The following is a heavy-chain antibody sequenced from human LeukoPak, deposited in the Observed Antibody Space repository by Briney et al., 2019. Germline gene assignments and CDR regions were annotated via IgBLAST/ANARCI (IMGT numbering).Heavy chain of an antibody. CDR1: GFSLTLNY. J-gene: IGHJ2*01. D-gene: IGHD3-16*01. V-gene: IGHV3-53*01. Sequence: RGSLTLSCAASGFSLTLNYIDWVRQAPGKGLEWVSILYSGSDTYYADSVKGRFTISRDNSKNMLFLHMNNLRADDTAVYYCARVRDHDHWYLDHWGRGTLVTVSS. CDR2: LYSGSDT. CDR3: ARVRDHDHWYLDH.